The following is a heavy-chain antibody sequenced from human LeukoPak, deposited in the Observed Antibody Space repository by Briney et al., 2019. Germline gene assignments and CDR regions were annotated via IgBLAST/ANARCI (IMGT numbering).Heavy chain of an antibody. CDR1: GFTFSSYW. CDR2: IKQDGSEK. CDR3: ARDAAYGYDRFDY. Sequence: GGSLRLSCAASGFTFSSYWMSWVRQAPGKGLEWVANIKQDGSEKNYVDSMKGRFTISRDNAKNSLYLQMNSLRAEDTAVYYCARDAAYGYDRFDYWGQGTQVTVSS. V-gene: IGHV3-7*01. D-gene: IGHD5-18*01. J-gene: IGHJ4*02.